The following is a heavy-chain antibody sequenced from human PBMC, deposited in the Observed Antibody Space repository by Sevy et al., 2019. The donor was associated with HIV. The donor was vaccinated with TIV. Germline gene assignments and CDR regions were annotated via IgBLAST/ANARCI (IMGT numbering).Heavy chain of an antibody. V-gene: IGHV4-59*11. CDR3: AGENAWGRGYS. Sequence: SETLSLTCTVSGGSITSLYWNWIRQPPGKGLEWIANIYYNGHINYNPSLKNRVTLSLDTSKNQFTLRLSSETAADTAMYYCAGENAWGRGYSWGQGTLVNVSS. J-gene: IGHJ4*02. CDR2: IYYNGHI. CDR1: GGSITSLY. D-gene: IGHD1-26*01.